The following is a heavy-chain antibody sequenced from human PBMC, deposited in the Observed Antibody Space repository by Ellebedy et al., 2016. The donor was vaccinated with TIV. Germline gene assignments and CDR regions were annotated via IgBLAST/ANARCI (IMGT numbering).Heavy chain of an antibody. CDR3: AREQWQGT. Sequence: SETLSLTXAVYGGSFSGFYWSWIRQPPGRGLEWIGEINHGGGTYYNPSLKSRVTISLDTSKTQFSLRLSSVTAADTSVYYCAREQWQGTWGQGTLVTVSS. CDR1: GGSFSGFY. J-gene: IGHJ4*02. V-gene: IGHV4-34*01. D-gene: IGHD6-19*01. CDR2: INHGGGT.